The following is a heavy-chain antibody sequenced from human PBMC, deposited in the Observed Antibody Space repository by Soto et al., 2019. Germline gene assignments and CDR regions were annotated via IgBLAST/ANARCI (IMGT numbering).Heavy chain of an antibody. CDR2: IKEDGSEK. V-gene: IGHV3-7*01. CDR3: ARDGSSSGLDY. Sequence: GGSLRLSCAASGFTFRSFWMSWVRQAPGKGLEWVANIKEDGSEKHYVDAVKGRFTISRDSANNSLHLQMNSLRVEDTAVYYCARDGSSSGLDYWGLGTLVTVSS. D-gene: IGHD6-6*01. J-gene: IGHJ4*02. CDR1: GFTFRSFW.